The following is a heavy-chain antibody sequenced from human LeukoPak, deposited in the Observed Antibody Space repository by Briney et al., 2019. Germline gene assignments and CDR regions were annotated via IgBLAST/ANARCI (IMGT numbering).Heavy chain of an antibody. CDR3: ARDRRAVAGSLSWFDP. CDR1: GYTFTNYA. J-gene: IGHJ5*02. Sequence: GASVKVSCTASGYTFTNYAIVWVRQAPGQGLEWMGWISAYNGNTNYAQNVQGRVTMTTDTSTNTAYMEVRSLRSDDTAVYYCARDRRAVAGSLSWFDPWGQGTLVTVYS. V-gene: IGHV1-18*01. CDR2: ISAYNGNT. D-gene: IGHD6-19*01.